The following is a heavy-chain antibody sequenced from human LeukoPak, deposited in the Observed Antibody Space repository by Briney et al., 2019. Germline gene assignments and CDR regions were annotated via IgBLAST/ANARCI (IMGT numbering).Heavy chain of an antibody. J-gene: IGHJ4*02. Sequence: GGSLRLSCAASGFTFTSYAMSWVRQAPGKGLEWVSANGGNGGSTYYVDSVKGRFTISRDNSKNKLYLQMNSLRAEDTAIYYCAKRRADYYGSGRGLNYFDYWGQGTLVTVSS. CDR2: NGGNGGST. CDR1: GFTFTSYA. V-gene: IGHV3-23*01. CDR3: AKRRADYYGSGRGLNYFDY. D-gene: IGHD3-10*01.